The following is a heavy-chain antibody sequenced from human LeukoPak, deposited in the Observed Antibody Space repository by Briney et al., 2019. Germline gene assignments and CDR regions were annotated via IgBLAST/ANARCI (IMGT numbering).Heavy chain of an antibody. J-gene: IGHJ1*01. D-gene: IGHD3-22*01. CDR1: VYTFTGYY. V-gene: IGHV1-2*02. CDR2: INPNSGGT. Sequence: ASVKVSCKASVYTFTGYYMHWVREAPGQGLEWMGWINPNSGGTNYAQKFQGRVTMTRDTSISTAYMELSRLRSDDTAVYYCARDNWVYYDSSGYYYVSYFQHWGQGTLVTVSS. CDR3: ARDNWVYYDSSGYYYVSYFQH.